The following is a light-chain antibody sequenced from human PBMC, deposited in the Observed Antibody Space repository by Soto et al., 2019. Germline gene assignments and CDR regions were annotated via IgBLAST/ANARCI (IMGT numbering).Light chain of an antibody. Sequence: EIVLTQSPGSLSLSPGERATLSCRASQSVSSYLAWYQQKPGQAPRLLIYGASSRATGFPDRFSGSGSGKAFSLTISRLEPEDCAVSYCQQYSSPPRTFGQGTKVEIK. V-gene: IGKV3-20*01. CDR1: QSVSSY. CDR3: QQYSSPPRT. J-gene: IGKJ1*01. CDR2: GAS.